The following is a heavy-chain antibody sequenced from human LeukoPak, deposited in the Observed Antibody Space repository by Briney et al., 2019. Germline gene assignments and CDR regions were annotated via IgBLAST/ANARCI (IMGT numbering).Heavy chain of an antibody. CDR3: ARGIVGVIDAFDI. Sequence: SETLSLTCTVSGGSISSSSYYWGWIRQPPGTGLEWIGSIYYSGSTYYNPSLKSRVTISVDTSKNQFSLKLSSVTAADTAVYYCARGIVGVIDAFDIWGQGTMVTVSS. CDR1: GGSISSSSYY. J-gene: IGHJ3*02. CDR2: IYYSGST. V-gene: IGHV4-39*07. D-gene: IGHD1-26*01.